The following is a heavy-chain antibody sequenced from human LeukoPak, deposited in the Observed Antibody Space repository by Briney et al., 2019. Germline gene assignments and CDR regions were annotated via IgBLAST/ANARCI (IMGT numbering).Heavy chain of an antibody. CDR1: GYTFTGYY. CDR2: INPNSGGT. Sequence: ASVKVSCKASGYTFTGYYMHWVRQAPGQGLEWMGWINPNSGGTNYAQKFQGRVTMTRDTSISTAYMELRSLRSDDTAVYYCARDYGDENWFDPWGQGTLVTVSS. V-gene: IGHV1-2*02. J-gene: IGHJ5*02. CDR3: ARDYGDENWFDP. D-gene: IGHD4-17*01.